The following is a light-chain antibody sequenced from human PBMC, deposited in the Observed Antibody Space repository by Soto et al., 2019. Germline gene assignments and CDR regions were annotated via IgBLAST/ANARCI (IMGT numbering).Light chain of an antibody. Sequence: EIVMTQSPATLSVSPGESATLSCRASQSVSNNLAWYQQRPGQAPRLLIYGASTRATGIPDRFSGSGSGTDFTLTISSLQSEDFAVYFCQQYNNWRSYTFGQGTKVDIK. CDR3: QQYNNWRSYT. CDR2: GAS. V-gene: IGKV3-15*01. J-gene: IGKJ2*01. CDR1: QSVSNN.